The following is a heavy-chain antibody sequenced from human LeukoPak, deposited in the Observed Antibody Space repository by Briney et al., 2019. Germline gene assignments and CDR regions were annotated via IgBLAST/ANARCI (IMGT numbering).Heavy chain of an antibody. D-gene: IGHD3-10*01. J-gene: IGHJ6*02. V-gene: IGHV5-51*01. Sequence: GESLKISCKGSGCNFDNYWIGWVRQMPGKGLEWMGIIYPGDSDTRYSPSFQGQVTISADKSISTAYLQWSSLKASDAAMYYCARHRKGLVRGVYMKYYYYGMDVWGQGTTVTVSS. CDR3: ARHRKGLVRGVYMKYYYYGMDV. CDR2: IYPGDSDT. CDR1: GCNFDNYW.